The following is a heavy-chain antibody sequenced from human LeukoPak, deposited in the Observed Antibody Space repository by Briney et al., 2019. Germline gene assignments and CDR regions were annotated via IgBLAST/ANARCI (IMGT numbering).Heavy chain of an antibody. CDR3: ARDGYYYGSGSYSEYYYYYYMDV. Sequence: GASVKVSCKASGYTFTAYYMHWVRQAPGQGLEWMGIINPSGGSTSYAQKFQGRVTMTRDMSTSTVYVELSSLRSEDTAVYYCARDGYYYGSGSYSEYYYYYYMDVWGKGTTVTVSS. V-gene: IGHV1-46*01. J-gene: IGHJ6*03. CDR2: INPSGGST. D-gene: IGHD3-10*01. CDR1: GYTFTAYY.